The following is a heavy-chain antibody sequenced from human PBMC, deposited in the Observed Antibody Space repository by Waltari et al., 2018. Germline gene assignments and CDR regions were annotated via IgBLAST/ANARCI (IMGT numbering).Heavy chain of an antibody. Sequence: EVQLVESGGGLVQPGGSLRLSCAASGFTFSDHYMDWVRQAPGKGLEWVGRIRNKANSYSTDYAASVKGRFTISRDDSKTSLYLQMNSLKTEDTAVYYCASSIGRTSGVDYWGQGTLVTVSS. CDR1: GFTFSDHY. D-gene: IGHD2-2*01. CDR2: IRNKANSYST. V-gene: IGHV3-72*01. J-gene: IGHJ4*02. CDR3: ASSIGRTSGVDY.